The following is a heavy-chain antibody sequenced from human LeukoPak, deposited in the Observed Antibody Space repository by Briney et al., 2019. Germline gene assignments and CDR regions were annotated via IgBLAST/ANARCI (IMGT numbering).Heavy chain of an antibody. CDR1: GGSISNYY. CDR2: IYYSGSS. CDR3: ARHWETSSWYVDY. J-gene: IGHJ4*02. D-gene: IGHD6-13*01. V-gene: IGHV4-59*08. Sequence: SETLSLTCTISGGSISNYYWSWIRQPPGKGLEWIGYIYYSGSSNYNPSLKSRVTISVDTSKNQFSLKLSSVTAADTAVYYCARHWETSSWYVDYWGQGTLVTVSS.